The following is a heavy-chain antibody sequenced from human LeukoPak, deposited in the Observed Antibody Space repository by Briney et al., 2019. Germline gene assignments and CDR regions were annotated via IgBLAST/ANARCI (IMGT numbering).Heavy chain of an antibody. V-gene: IGHV4-61*01. CDR1: GVSVSSGSYY. J-gene: IGHJ6*02. Sequence: SETLSLTCTVSGVSVSSGSYYWSWIRQPPGKGLEWIGYIYYSGSTNYNPSLKSRVTISVDTSKNQFSLKLSSVTAADTAVYYCARAQNRYSSSWASYYYYGMDVWGQGTTVTVSS. CDR3: ARAQNRYSSSWASYYYYGMDV. D-gene: IGHD6-13*01. CDR2: IYYSGST.